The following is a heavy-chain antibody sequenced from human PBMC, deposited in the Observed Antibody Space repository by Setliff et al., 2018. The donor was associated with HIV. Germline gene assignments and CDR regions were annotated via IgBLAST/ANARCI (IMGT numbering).Heavy chain of an antibody. CDR1: GGTFSSFA. V-gene: IGHV1-69*13. Sequence: ASVKVSCKASGGTFSSFAIHWVRQAPGQGLEWMGGIIPMFGTANYAQKFHGRVTITADESTSTVHMELRSLRSEDTAVYYCARGPYKHSGRTTYYYYMDVWGKGTTVTVSS. J-gene: IGHJ6*03. CDR3: ARGPYKHSGRTTYYYYMDV. D-gene: IGHD1-26*01. CDR2: IIPMFGTA.